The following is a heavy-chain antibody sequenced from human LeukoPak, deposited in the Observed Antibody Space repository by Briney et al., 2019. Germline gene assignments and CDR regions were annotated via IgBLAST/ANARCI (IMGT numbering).Heavy chain of an antibody. D-gene: IGHD4-11*01. CDR1: GYTFTSYY. V-gene: IGHV1-46*01. J-gene: IGHJ4*02. Sequence: ASVKVSCKASGYTFTSYYMHWVRQAPGQGLEWMGIINPSGGSTSCAQKFQGRVTMTRDMSTSTVYMELSSLRSEDTAVYYCARVASFLDYRAPGDYWGQGTLVTVSS. CDR3: ARVASFLDYRAPGDY. CDR2: INPSGGST.